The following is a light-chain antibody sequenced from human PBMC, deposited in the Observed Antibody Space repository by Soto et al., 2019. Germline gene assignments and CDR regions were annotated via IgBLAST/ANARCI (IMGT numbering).Light chain of an antibody. J-gene: IGKJ5*01. CDR3: KQRSNWTPIT. Sequence: EIVMTQSPATLSVSPGERATLSCRASQSVSRYLAWYQQKPGQAPRLLIYDASNRATGIPARFSGSGSGTDFTLTISSLEPEEFAVYYCKQRSNWTPITVGQGTRRESK. CDR1: QSVSRY. CDR2: DAS. V-gene: IGKV3-11*01.